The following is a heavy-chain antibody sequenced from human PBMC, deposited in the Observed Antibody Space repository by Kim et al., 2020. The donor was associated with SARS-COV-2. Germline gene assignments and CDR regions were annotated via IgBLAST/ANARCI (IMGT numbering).Heavy chain of an antibody. J-gene: IGHJ5*02. D-gene: IGHD6-6*01. CDR1: GYTFTSYY. CDR2: INPSGGST. CDR3: ARGESKPGEYSSSMLTLEDWFDP. Sequence: ASVKVSCKASGYTFTSYYMHWVRQAPGQGLEWMGIINPSGGSTSYAQKFQGRVTMTRDTSTSTVYMELSSLRSEDTAVYYCARGESKPGEYSSSMLTLEDWFDPWGQGTLVTVSS. V-gene: IGHV1-46*01.